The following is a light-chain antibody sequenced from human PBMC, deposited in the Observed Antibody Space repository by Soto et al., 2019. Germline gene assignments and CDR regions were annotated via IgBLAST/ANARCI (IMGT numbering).Light chain of an antibody. V-gene: IGKV1-5*03. CDR1: QSIRSG. J-gene: IGKJ1*01. CDR3: QQYNDNWT. CDR2: KAS. Sequence: DIQMTQSPSTLSASVGDRVTITCRASQSIRSGLAWYQQKPGKAPKLLIYKASTLQSGVPSRFSGSGSGTEFTLAISSLQPDNSATYYCQQYNDNWTFGQGTKVEIK.